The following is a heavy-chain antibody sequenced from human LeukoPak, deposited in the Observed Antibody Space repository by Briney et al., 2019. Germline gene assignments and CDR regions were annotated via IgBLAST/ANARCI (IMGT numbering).Heavy chain of an antibody. D-gene: IGHD5-24*01. CDR1: GFTFSSYE. Sequence: GGSLRLSCAASGFTFSSYEMNWVRQAPGKGLEWVSYISSRGSTIYYADSVKGRFTISRDNAKNSLYLQMNSLRAEDTAVYYCARSDGYNYLGYFDYWGQGTLVTVSS. CDR2: ISSRGSTI. V-gene: IGHV3-48*03. CDR3: ARSDGYNYLGYFDY. J-gene: IGHJ4*02.